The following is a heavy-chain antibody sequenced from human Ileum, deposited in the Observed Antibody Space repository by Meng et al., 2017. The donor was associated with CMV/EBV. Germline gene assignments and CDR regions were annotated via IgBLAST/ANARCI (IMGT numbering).Heavy chain of an antibody. CDR3: ARAYSYYYFDY. CDR2: IHHSGST. J-gene: IGHJ4*02. D-gene: IGHD2-15*01. CDR1: GGSFSGYF. V-gene: IGHV4-34*01. Sequence: LTCSVYGGSFSGYFWSWIRQPPGKGLEWIGEIHHSGSTNYNPSLKSRVTISEDTSKNQFSLKLSSVTAADTAVYYCARAYSYYYFDYWGQGTLVTVSS.